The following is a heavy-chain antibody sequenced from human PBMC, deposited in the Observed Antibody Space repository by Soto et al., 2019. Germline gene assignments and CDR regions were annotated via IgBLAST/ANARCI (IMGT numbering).Heavy chain of an antibody. V-gene: IGHV3-15*01. CDR1: GFTFSNAW. D-gene: IGHD3-10*01. CDR2: IKSKTDGGTT. Sequence: VGSLRLSCAASGFTFSNAWMSWVRQAPGKGLEWVGRIKSKTDGGTTDYAAPVKGRFTISRDDSKNTLYLQMNSLKTEDTAVYYCTTDRLLWFGELFGYWGQGTPVTVSS. J-gene: IGHJ4*02. CDR3: TTDRLLWFGELFGY.